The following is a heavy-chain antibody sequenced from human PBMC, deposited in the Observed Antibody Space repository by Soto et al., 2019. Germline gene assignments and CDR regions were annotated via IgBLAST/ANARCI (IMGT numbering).Heavy chain of an antibody. V-gene: IGHV4-59*01. CDR3: ARVAWSGYRFAP. D-gene: IGHD3-3*01. CDR2: IYYSGST. J-gene: IGHJ5*02. Sequence: SETLSLTCTVSGGSSSSYYWSWIRQPPGKGLEWIGYIYYSGSTNYNPSLKSRVTISVDTSKNQFSLKLSSVTAADTAVYYCARVAWSGYRFAPWGQGTLVTVSS. CDR1: GGSSSSYY.